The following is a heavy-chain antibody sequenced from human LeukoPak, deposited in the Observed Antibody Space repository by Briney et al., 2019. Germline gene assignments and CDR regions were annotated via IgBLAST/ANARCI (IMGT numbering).Heavy chain of an antibody. Sequence: GGSLRLSCAASGFTISNSWMNWVRQAPGKGLEWLASIKRNGSEKHYVDSVQGRLTISRDNPKNSVYLEMINLRAEDTAVYYCAKQQIYFDSSGYPHDSLDTWGQGTMVTVSS. D-gene: IGHD3-22*01. CDR3: AKQQIYFDSSGYPHDSLDT. CDR1: GFTISNSW. V-gene: IGHV3-7*01. CDR2: IKRNGSEK. J-gene: IGHJ3*02.